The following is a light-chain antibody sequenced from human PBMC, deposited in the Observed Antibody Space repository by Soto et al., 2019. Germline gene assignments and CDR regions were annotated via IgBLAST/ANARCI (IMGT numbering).Light chain of an antibody. J-gene: IGLJ1*01. CDR2: EVS. CDR3: SSYTTSSTYV. CDR1: SSDVGGYNY. V-gene: IGLV2-14*01. Sequence: QSALTQPAPVSGSPGQSITISCTGTSSDVGGYNYVSWYQQHPGKAPKLMIYEVSYRPSGVSNRFSASKSGNTASLTISGLQAEDEADYYCSSYTTSSTYVFGTGTKLTVL.